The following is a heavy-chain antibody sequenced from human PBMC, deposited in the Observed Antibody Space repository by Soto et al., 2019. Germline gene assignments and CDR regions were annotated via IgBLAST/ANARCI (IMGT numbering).Heavy chain of an antibody. D-gene: IGHD3-3*01. V-gene: IGHV1-46*01. CDR2: INPSGGST. J-gene: IGHJ6*02. Sequence: ASVKVSRKASGYTFPRYYMHWVRQAPGQRPERMGIINPSGGSTSYAQKFQGRVTMTRDTSTSTVYMELSSLRSEDTAVYYCARRTGDFWSGYSKIPPYYYGMDVWGQGTTVTVS. CDR3: ARRTGDFWSGYSKIPPYYYGMDV. CDR1: GYTFPRYY.